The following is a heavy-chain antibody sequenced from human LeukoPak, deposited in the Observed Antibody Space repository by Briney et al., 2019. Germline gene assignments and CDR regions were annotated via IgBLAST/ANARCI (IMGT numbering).Heavy chain of an antibody. J-gene: IGHJ5*02. Sequence: PSETLSLTCTVSGDSISGYFWSWIRQPPGKGLELIGYVHYSGSTTYNPSLKSRVSISIDTSKNQFSLRLSSVTAADTAVYYCARHASWFDPWGQGTLVTVSS. V-gene: IGHV4-59*08. CDR3: ARHASWFDP. CDR2: VHYSGST. CDR1: GDSISGYF.